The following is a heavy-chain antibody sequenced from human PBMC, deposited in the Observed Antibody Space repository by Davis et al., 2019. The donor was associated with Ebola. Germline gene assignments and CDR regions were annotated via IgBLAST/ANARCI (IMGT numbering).Heavy chain of an antibody. CDR2: INHSGST. D-gene: IGHD3-22*01. CDR3: ARESYYYDSSGYYKGGFDY. CDR1: GGSFSGYY. Sequence: MPSETLSLTCAVYGGSFSGYYWSWIRQPPGKGLEWIGEINHSGSTNYNPSLKSRVTISVDTSKNQFSLKLSSVTAADTAVYYCARESYYYDSSGYYKGGFDYWGQGTLVTVSS. V-gene: IGHV4-34*01. J-gene: IGHJ4*02.